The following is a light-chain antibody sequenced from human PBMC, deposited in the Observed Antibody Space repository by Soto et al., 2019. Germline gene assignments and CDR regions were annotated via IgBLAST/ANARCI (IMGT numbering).Light chain of an antibody. V-gene: IGKV1-5*01. J-gene: IGKJ1*01. CDR3: QHYNSYPWT. CDR1: QNINRW. Sequence: IQITQSPSTLSASVGDRVTIPCRASQNINRWLAWYQQKPGKAPKLLIYDASSLESGVPSRFSGSGSGTDFTLTISGLQPDDFATYYCQHYNSYPWTFGQATKVDIK. CDR2: DAS.